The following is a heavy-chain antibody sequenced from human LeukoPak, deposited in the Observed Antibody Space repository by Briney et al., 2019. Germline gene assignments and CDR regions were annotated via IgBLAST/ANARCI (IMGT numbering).Heavy chain of an antibody. CDR1: GIKLSNYG. Sequence: GGSLRLSCVVSGIKLSNYGMSWVRQAPGKGLEWVSGIREAGGGTKYADSVKGRFTISRDNSKNTLYLQMNSLRAEDTAVYYCARDSAGYGGYAGDYYYYYMDVWGKGTTVTVSS. V-gene: IGHV3-23*01. J-gene: IGHJ6*03. CDR2: IREAGGGT. D-gene: IGHD5-12*01. CDR3: ARDSAGYGGYAGDYYYYYMDV.